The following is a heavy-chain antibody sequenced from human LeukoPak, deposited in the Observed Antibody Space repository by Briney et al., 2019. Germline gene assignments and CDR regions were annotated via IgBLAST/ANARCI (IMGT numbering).Heavy chain of an antibody. J-gene: IGHJ1*01. V-gene: IGHV1-8*01. CDR1: GYTFTSND. D-gene: IGHD3-22*01. Sequence: ASVKVSCKASGYTFTSNDINWVRQATGQGLEWMGWMNPNSGNTGYAQKFQGRVAMTRNTSISTAYMELSSLRSEDTAVYYCAREPSSYYYDSSGFEYFQHWGQGTLVTVSS. CDR3: AREPSSYYYDSSGFEYFQH. CDR2: MNPNSGNT.